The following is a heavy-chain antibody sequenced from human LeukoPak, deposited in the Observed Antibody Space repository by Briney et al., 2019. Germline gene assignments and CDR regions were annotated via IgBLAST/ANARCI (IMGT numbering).Heavy chain of an antibody. CDR2: IRSKAYGGTT. V-gene: IGHV3-49*03. Sequence: GGSLTLSCTASGFTFCDYAMSWFRQAPGKGLEWVGFIRSKAYGGTTEYAASVKGRFTISRDDSKSLAYLQMNSLKTEDTAVYYCTRQQLAYFDYWGQGTLVTVSS. CDR1: GFTFCDYA. J-gene: IGHJ4*02. CDR3: TRQQLAYFDY. D-gene: IGHD6-13*01.